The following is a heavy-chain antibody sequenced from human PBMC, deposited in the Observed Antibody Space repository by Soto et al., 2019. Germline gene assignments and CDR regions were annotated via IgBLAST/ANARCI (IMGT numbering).Heavy chain of an antibody. D-gene: IGHD6-19*01. CDR2: IHTSGYT. CDR1: GASISSFY. Sequence: QVKLQESGPGLVKPSETLSLTCTVSGASISSFYWSWIRQRPGKGLAWIGRIHTSGYTNFNPSLRSRVTMSVDTSRNQFSLKVTSMTAADTAVYYGAREVAAPLGWFDPWAQGTLVTVSS. V-gene: IGHV4-4*07. CDR3: AREVAAPLGWFDP. J-gene: IGHJ5*02.